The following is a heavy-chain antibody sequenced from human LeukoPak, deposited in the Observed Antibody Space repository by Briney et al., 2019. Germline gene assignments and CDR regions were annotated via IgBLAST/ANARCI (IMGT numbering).Heavy chain of an antibody. CDR2: IYYSGST. J-gene: IGHJ4*02. CDR3: ARVEGGPYNPFDY. V-gene: IGHV4-39*07. CDR1: GGSISSTSYS. D-gene: IGHD1-1*01. Sequence: PSETLSLTCTVSGGSISSTSYSWGWIRQPPGKGLEWIGSIYYSGSTYYNPSLKSRVTISVDTSMNQFSLKLSSVTAADTAVYYCARVEGGPYNPFDYWGQGTLVTVSS.